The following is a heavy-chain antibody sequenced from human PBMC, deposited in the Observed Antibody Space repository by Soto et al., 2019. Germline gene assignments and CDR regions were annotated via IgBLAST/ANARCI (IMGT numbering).Heavy chain of an antibody. Sequence: QVQLQESGPGLVKPSQTLSLTCAVSGGSINSGGFYWHWIRQHPEKGLEWIGYIFPSGSTHYNPSPMRRAPTSADTSQTQFSRRLNSVTAADKAVYYCERGGVSFTGTAGYWGQGTLVTVSS. CDR2: IFPSGST. D-gene: IGHD1-7*01. J-gene: IGHJ4*02. V-gene: IGHV4-31*11. CDR3: ERGGVSFTGTAGY. CDR1: GGSINSGGFY.